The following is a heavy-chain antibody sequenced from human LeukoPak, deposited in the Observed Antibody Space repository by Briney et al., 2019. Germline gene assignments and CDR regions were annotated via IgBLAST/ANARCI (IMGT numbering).Heavy chain of an antibody. CDR3: ARESPSHILTGQPWFDP. Sequence: GGSLRLSCAASGFTFSSYAMHWVRQAPGKGLEWVAVISYDGSNKYYADSVKGRFTISRDNSKNTLYLQMNSLRAEDTAVYYCARESPSHILTGQPWFDPWGQGTLVTVSS. D-gene: IGHD3-9*01. J-gene: IGHJ5*02. V-gene: IGHV3-30*04. CDR2: ISYDGSNK. CDR1: GFTFSSYA.